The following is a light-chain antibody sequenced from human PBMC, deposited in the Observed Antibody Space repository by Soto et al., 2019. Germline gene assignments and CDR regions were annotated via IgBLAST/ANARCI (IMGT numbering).Light chain of an antibody. CDR3: QQRSNWPLT. CDR1: QSVSSY. Sequence: EIVLTQSPATLSLSPGERATLSCRASQSVSSYLAWYQQKPGQAPRLLIYDASNRATGIPARFSGSGSGTDFTRTISSLEPEDFAVYYCQQRSNWPLTFGGGTKVDIK. J-gene: IGKJ4*01. CDR2: DAS. V-gene: IGKV3-11*01.